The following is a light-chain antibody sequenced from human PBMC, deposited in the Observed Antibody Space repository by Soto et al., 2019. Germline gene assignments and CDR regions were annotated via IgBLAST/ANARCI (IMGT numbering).Light chain of an antibody. CDR1: PSVTNF. Sequence: IVLTQSTATLSFAPGERATLSCRASPSVTNFLAWYQQKPGQAPRLLIYGAFNRATGIPARFSGSGSGTDFTLTISSLEPEDSAVYYCQQRNVWPPVTFGQGTRLEI. CDR2: GAF. CDR3: QQRNVWPPVT. V-gene: IGKV3-11*01. J-gene: IGKJ5*01.